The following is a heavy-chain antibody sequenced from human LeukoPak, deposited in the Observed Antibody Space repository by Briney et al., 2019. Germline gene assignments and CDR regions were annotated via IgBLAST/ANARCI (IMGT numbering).Heavy chain of an antibody. CDR2: IFYSGSS. V-gene: IGHV4-59*11. CDR3: ARLMYLYSSSSLDS. D-gene: IGHD6-6*01. CDR1: GGSISSHY. J-gene: IGHJ4*02. Sequence: SETLSLTCSVSGGSISSHYWSWIRQTPGKGLEWIGYIFYSGSSNYNPSLKSRVTMSGDTSKNQISLKLSSVTAADTAVYYCARLMYLYSSSSLDSWGQGTLVTVSS.